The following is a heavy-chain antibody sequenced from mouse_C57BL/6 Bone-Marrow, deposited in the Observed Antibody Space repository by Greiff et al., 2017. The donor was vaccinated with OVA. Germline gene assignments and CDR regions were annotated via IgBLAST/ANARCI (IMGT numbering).Heavy chain of an antibody. CDR2: IYPGDGDT. V-gene: IGHV1-82*01. J-gene: IGHJ2*01. CDR1: GYAFSSSW. CDR3: AREGGTAQAPYYFDY. Sequence: LVESGPELVKPGASVKISCKASGYAFSSSWMNWVKQRPGKGLEWIGRIYPGDGDTNYNGKFKGKATLTADKSSSTAYMQLSSLTSEDSAVYFGAREGGTAQAPYYFDYWGQGTTLTVSS. D-gene: IGHD3-2*02.